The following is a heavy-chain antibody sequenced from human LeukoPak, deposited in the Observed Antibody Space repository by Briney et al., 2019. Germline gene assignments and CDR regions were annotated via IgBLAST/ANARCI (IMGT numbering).Heavy chain of an antibody. J-gene: IGHJ2*01. D-gene: IGHD4-17*01. CDR3: ARHPDYGDYRGYFDL. Sequence: SETLSLTCTVSGGSISGTNYYWGWIRQPPGKGLEWIGSIYYSGSTYYKLSLKSRVTISVDTSKNQFSLKLSSVTAADTAVYYCARHPDYGDYRGYFDLWGRGTLVTVSS. CDR1: GGSISGTNYY. V-gene: IGHV4-39*01. CDR2: IYYSGST.